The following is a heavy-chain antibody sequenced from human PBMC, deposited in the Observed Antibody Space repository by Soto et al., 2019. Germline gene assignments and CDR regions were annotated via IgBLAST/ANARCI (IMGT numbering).Heavy chain of an antibody. CDR2: ISGSGGST. D-gene: IGHD3-22*01. CDR3: AKDQTTYYYDSSGYYPTHTPYYYGMDV. V-gene: IGHV3-23*01. J-gene: IGHJ6*02. CDR1: GFTFISYA. Sequence: PGGSLRLSCAASGFTFISYAMSWVRQAPGKGLEWVSAISGSGGSTYYADSVKGRFTISRDNSXNTMYLQMNRMRAEDTAVYYCAKDQTTYYYDSSGYYPTHTPYYYGMDVWGQGTTVTVYS.